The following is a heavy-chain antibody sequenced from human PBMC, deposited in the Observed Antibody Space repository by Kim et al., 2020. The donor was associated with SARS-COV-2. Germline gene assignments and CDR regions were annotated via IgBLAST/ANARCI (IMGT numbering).Heavy chain of an antibody. Sequence: GGSLRLSCAASGFTFGDYAMHWVRQAPGKGLEWVSGISWNSGSIGYADSVKGRFTISRDNAKNSLYLQMNSLRAEDTALYYCAKDTYSGEVAGTYGMDVWGQGTTVTVSS. CDR1: GFTFGDYA. J-gene: IGHJ6*02. CDR3: AKDTYSGEVAGTYGMDV. CDR2: ISWNSGSI. D-gene: IGHD6-19*01. V-gene: IGHV3-9*01.